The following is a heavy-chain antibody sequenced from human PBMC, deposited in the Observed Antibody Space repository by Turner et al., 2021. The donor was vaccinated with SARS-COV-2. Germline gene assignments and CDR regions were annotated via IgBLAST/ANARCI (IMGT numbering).Heavy chain of an antibody. D-gene: IGHD2-15*01. V-gene: IGHV3-30*03. CDR3: ATRIVVVVTATNAFDY. J-gene: IGHJ4*02. CDR2: ISYDGSNK. Sequence: QVQLVESGGGGVQPGRSRRLPVAASGFTFSSYGMHWVRQAPGKGLEWVAVISYDGSNKYYADSVKGRFTISRDNSKNTLYLQMNSLRAEDTAVYYCATRIVVVVTATNAFDYWGQGTLVTVSS. CDR1: GFTFSSYG.